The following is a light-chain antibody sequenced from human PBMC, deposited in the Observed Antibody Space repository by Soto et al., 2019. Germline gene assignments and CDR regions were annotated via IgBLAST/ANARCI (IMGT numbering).Light chain of an antibody. CDR3: QQYNNWPRT. J-gene: IGKJ1*01. V-gene: IGKV3-15*01. CDR2: TAS. CDR1: QSVSNN. Sequence: EIVMTQSPATLSVSPGERATLSCRASQSVSNNLAWYQQKPGQAPRLLIYTASTRATGIPARFSGSGSGTEFTLTISSLQSEDFAVYYCQQYNNWPRTFGQGNKV.